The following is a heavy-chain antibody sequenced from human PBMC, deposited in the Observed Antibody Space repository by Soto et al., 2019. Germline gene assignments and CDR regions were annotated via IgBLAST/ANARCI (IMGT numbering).Heavy chain of an antibody. CDR2: ISYDGSNK. D-gene: IGHD6-19*01. J-gene: IGHJ4*02. CDR3: AKVGSGWYDY. V-gene: IGHV3-30*18. Sequence: LRLSCAASGFTFSSYGMHWVRQAPGKGLEWVAVISYDGSNKYYADSVKGRFTISRDNSKNTLYLQMNSLRAEDTAVYYCAKVGSGWYDYWGQGTLVTVSS. CDR1: GFTFSSYG.